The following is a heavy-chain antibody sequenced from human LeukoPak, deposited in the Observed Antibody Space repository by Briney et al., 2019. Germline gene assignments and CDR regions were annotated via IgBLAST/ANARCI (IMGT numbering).Heavy chain of an antibody. CDR2: ISSTSSNI. D-gene: IGHD1-26*01. V-gene: IGHV3-48*02. J-gene: IGHJ4*02. CDR1: GYPFSSFS. Sequence: GGSLRPSCAASGYPFSSFSMNWVRQAPGKGLEWVSYISSTSSNIYYADSVQGRFTVSRDNVKNSLYLQMNSLRDDDTAVYYCARDLISGHYTFDYWGQGTLVTVSS. CDR3: ARDLISGHYTFDY.